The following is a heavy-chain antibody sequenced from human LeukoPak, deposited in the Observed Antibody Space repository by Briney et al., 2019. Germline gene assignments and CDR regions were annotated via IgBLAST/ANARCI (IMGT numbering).Heavy chain of an antibody. Sequence: SETLSLTCTVSGGSISSGKYYWSWIRQPPGKGLEWIGYIYYSGSTNYNPSLKSRVTMSVDTSKNQFSLKLSSVTAADTAVYYCARIGGYVMVRNYYYHYGMDVWGQGTTVTVSS. V-gene: IGHV4-61*01. CDR2: IYYSGST. D-gene: IGHD3-10*01. J-gene: IGHJ6*02. CDR1: GGSISSGKYY. CDR3: ARIGGYVMVRNYYYHYGMDV.